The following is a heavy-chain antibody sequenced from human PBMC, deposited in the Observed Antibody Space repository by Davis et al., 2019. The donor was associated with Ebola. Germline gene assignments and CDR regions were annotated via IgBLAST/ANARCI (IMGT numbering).Heavy chain of an antibody. CDR3: ARARVEWLLSVYYGMDV. Sequence: MPSETLSLTCTVPGGPISSYHWSWIRQPPGKGLEWIGEINHSGSTNYNPSLKSRVTISVDTSKNQFSLKLSSVTAADTAVYYCARARVEWLLSVYYGMDVWGQGTTVTVSS. J-gene: IGHJ6*02. CDR2: INHSGST. V-gene: IGHV4-34*01. D-gene: IGHD3-3*01. CDR1: GGPISSYH.